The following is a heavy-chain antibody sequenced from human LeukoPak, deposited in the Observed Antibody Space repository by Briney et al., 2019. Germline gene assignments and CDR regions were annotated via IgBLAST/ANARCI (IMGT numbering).Heavy chain of an antibody. D-gene: IGHD6-19*01. Sequence: SGSPRLSCAPSGFIFTDYYMSSGRHAPGKGLEWVSFIDSGSTSTKYADYVKGRFSISRDNAKNTLYLHMNSLRAEDTAVYSCARGRLSSGWYDDWGQGTLVTVSS. J-gene: IGHJ4*02. CDR3: ARGRLSSGWYDD. CDR1: GFIFTDYY. V-gene: IGHV3-11*06. CDR2: IDSGSTST.